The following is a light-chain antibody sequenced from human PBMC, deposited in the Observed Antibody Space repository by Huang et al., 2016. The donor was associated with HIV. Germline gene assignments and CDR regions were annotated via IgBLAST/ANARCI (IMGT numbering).Light chain of an antibody. V-gene: IGKV3-20*01. J-gene: IGKJ2*01. CDR1: QSLSSRD. CDR2: DAA. Sequence: EIVLTQSPGTLSLSPGERATLSCRASQSLSSRDLAWYQQRPGKAPRLLIYDAATRATGIPERCSGSGSGTDFTLTISRLEPEDVVVYYCQQYGSSPPYTFGQGTKLEIK. CDR3: QQYGSSPPYT.